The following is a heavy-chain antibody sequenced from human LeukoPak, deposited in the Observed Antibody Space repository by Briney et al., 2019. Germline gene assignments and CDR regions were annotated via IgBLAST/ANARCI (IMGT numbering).Heavy chain of an antibody. V-gene: IGHV3-33*01. CDR2: IWYDGSQK. CDR3: AREMAGDLDY. Sequence: GGSLRLSCAVSGFTFRNAGMHWVRQAPGKGLEWVAVIWYDGSQKYYADSVKGRFTISRDNSKNMLYLHMNSLRAEDTAVYYCAREMAGDLDYWGQGTLVTVSS. J-gene: IGHJ4*02. D-gene: IGHD6-19*01. CDR1: GFTFRNAG.